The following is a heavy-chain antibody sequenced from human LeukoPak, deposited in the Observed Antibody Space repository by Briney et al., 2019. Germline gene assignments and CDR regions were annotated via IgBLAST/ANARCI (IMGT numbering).Heavy chain of an antibody. D-gene: IGHD2-15*01. J-gene: IGHJ3*02. Sequence: GGSLRLSCAASGFTFSSHWMNWVRQAPGKGLEWVANVKQDGSEKYCVDSVKGRFTISRDNAKKSLYLQMNSLRAEDTAVYYCAGSRVPGAVDIWGQGTMVTVSS. CDR1: GFTFSSHW. CDR3: AGSRVPGAVDI. V-gene: IGHV3-7*05. CDR2: VKQDGSEK.